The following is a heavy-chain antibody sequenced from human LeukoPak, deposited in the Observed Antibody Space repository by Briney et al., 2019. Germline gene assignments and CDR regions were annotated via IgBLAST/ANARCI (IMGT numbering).Heavy chain of an antibody. CDR2: INHSGST. D-gene: IGHD5-24*01. V-gene: IGHV4-34*01. J-gene: IGHJ4*02. Sequence: SETLSLTCAVYGGSFSGYYWSWIRQPPGKGLEWIGEINHSGSTNYNPSLKSRVTISVDTSKNQFSLKLNSVTAADTALYYCARGPCRVALDCWGQGTLVTVSS. CDR3: ARGPCRVALDC. CDR1: GGSFSGYY.